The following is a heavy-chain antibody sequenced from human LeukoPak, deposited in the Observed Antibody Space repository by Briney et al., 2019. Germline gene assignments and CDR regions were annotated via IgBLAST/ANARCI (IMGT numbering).Heavy chain of an antibody. CDR2: IYSGGST. V-gene: IGHV3-53*01. CDR3: ARDWDCTSSSCYDAFDI. D-gene: IGHD2-2*01. CDR1: GFTVSSNY. Sequence: GGSLRLSCAASGFTVSSNYMSWVRQAPGKGLEWVSVIYSGGSTYYADSVKGRFTISRDNSKNTLYLQMNSLRVEDTAVYYCARDWDCTSSSCYDAFDIWGQGIMVTVSS. J-gene: IGHJ3*02.